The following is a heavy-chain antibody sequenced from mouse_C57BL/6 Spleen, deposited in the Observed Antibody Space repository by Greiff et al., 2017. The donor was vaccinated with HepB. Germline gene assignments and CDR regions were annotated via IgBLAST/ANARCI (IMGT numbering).Heavy chain of an antibody. CDR2: ISSGGDYI. Sequence: EVQGVESGEGLVKPGGSLKLPCAASGFTFSSYAMSWVRQTPEKRLEWVAYISSGGDYIYYADTVKGRFTISRDNARNTLYLQMSSLKYEDTAMYYCTRDTPSTVVAPFAMDYLGQGTSVTVSS. V-gene: IGHV5-9-1*02. D-gene: IGHD1-1*01. CDR1: GFTFSSYA. CDR3: TRDTPSTVVAPFAMDY. J-gene: IGHJ4*01.